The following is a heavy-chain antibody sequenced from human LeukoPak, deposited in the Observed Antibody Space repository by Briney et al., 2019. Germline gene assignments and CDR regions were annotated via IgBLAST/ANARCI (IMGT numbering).Heavy chain of an antibody. CDR2: ISGSGGAT. CDR1: GFTFNTYG. J-gene: IGHJ4*02. D-gene: IGHD3-10*01. CDR3: ARGGVDYYGSGTYYLMYYFDN. Sequence: GGSLRLSCAASGFTFNTYGMSWVRQAPGKGLEWVSGISGSGGATYYADSVKGRFTISRDNPHNTLYLQMNSLRAEDTAVYFCARGGVDYYGSGTYYLMYYFDNWGQGALVTVSS. V-gene: IGHV3-23*01.